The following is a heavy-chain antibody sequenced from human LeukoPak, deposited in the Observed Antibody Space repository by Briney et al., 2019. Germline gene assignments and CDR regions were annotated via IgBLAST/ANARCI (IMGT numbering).Heavy chain of an antibody. D-gene: IGHD6-13*01. V-gene: IGHV4-59*01. CDR1: GGSISRDY. CDR3: ARARAAARPYYYYYMDV. CDR2: IYYTGGT. Sequence: SETLSLTCTVSGGSISRDYWSWIRQPPGKGLEWIGYIYYTGGTNYNPSLKSRVTVSVDTSKNQFSLNLSSVTAADTAVYYCARARAAARPYYYYYMDVWGKGTTVTVSS. J-gene: IGHJ6*03.